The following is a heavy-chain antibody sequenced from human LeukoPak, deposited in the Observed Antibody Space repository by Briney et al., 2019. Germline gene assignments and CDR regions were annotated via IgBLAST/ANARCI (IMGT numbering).Heavy chain of an antibody. V-gene: IGHV1-8*01. CDR1: GYTFTSYD. D-gene: IGHD2/OR15-2a*01. Sequence: ASVKVSCKASGYTFTSYDINWVRQATGQGLEWMGWMNPNSGNTGYAQKFQGRVTMTRNTSISTAYMELSSLRSEDTAVYYCAGRPIRSNYYYMDVWGKGTTVTVSS. CDR3: AGRPIRSNYYYMDV. J-gene: IGHJ6*03. CDR2: MNPNSGNT.